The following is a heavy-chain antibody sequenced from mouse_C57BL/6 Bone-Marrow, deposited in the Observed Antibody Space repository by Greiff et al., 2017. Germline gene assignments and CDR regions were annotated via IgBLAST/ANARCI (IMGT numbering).Heavy chain of an antibody. CDR3: ATEWFAY. CDR1: GYTFTSYW. Sequence: VQLQQPGAELVMPGASVKLSCKASGYTFTSYWMHWVKQRPGQGLEWIGEIDPSDSYTNYNQTFKGKSTLTVDKSSSTAYMQLSSLTSEDSAVYYCATEWFAYWGQGTLVTVSA. CDR2: IDPSDSYT. J-gene: IGHJ3*01. V-gene: IGHV1-69*01.